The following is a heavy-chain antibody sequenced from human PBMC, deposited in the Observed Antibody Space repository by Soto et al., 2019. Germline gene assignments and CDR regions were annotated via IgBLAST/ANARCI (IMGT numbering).Heavy chain of an antibody. V-gene: IGHV3-9*01. CDR2: ISWNSGSI. D-gene: IGHD6-25*01. CDR1: VFTFDDYA. CDR3: AKDNAAEYYYGMEV. J-gene: IGHJ6*01. Sequence: PVGSLRLSCASSVFTFDDYAMHCVRQSPGKGLEWVSGISWNSGSIGYADSVKGRFTISRDNAKNSLYLQMNSLRAEDTALYYCAKDNAAEYYYGMEVWGQGTTVIVS.